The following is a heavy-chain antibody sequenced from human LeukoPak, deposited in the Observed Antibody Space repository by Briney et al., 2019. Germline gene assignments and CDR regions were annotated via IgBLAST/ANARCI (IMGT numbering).Heavy chain of an antibody. CDR1: GFTFSSYW. Sequence: PGGSLRLSCAASGFTFSSYWMHWVRQAPGKGLVWVSRINSDGSSTSYADSVKGRFTISRDNAKNTLYLQMNSLRAEYSAVCYCARSGGSGWYGDFDYWGQGTLVTVSS. V-gene: IGHV3-74*01. D-gene: IGHD6-19*01. J-gene: IGHJ4*02. CDR2: INSDGSST. CDR3: ARSGGSGWYGDFDY.